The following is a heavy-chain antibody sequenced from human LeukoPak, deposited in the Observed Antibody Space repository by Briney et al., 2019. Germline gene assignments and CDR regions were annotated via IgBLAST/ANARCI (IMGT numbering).Heavy chain of an antibody. D-gene: IGHD3-16*02. CDR1: GFTFSDYN. V-gene: IGHV3-11*04. CDR2: ISRSGSTK. Sequence: GGSLRLSCAASGFTFSDYNMRWIRQAPGKGLEWVSSISRSGSTKYYADSVKGRFTISRDNAKNSLYLQMNSLRAEDTAVYYCARGGYYDYVWGSYRLSVDYWGQGTLVTVSS. CDR3: ARGGYYDYVWGSYRLSVDY. J-gene: IGHJ4*02.